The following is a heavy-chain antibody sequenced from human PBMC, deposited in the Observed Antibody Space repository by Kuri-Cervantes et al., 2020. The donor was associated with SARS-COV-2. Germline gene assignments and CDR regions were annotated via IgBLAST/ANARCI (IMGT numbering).Heavy chain of an antibody. D-gene: IGHD5-12*01. CDR3: ARVVTISGYGDYYYYYYMDV. CDR2: IYYSGST. CDR1: GGSISSYY. V-gene: IGHV4-59*01. J-gene: IGHJ6*03. Sequence: SETLSLTCTVSGGSISSYYWSWIRQPPGKGLEWIGYIYYSGSTNYNPSLKSRVTISVDTSKNQFSLKLSSVTAADTAVYYCARVVTISGYGDYYYYYYMDVWGKGTTVTGSS.